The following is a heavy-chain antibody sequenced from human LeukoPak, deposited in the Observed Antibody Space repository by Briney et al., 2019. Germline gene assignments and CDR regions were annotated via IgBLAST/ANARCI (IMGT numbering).Heavy chain of an antibody. V-gene: IGHV3-21*01. CDR1: GFTLSDYH. CDR3: ARSGGPGTYHQLRYNWFDP. D-gene: IGHD3-10*01. Sequence: GGSLRLSCAASGFTLSDYHMNWDRQAPGKGLEWLSSITTISHYIYYAGAVRGRFTISRDNAKSSLYLQMNSLRGEDTAVYYCARSGGPGTYHQLRYNWFDPWGQGTLVTVSS. J-gene: IGHJ5*02. CDR2: ITTISHYI.